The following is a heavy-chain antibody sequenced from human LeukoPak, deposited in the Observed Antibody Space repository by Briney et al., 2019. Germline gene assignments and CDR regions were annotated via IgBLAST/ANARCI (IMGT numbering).Heavy chain of an antibody. D-gene: IGHD4-23*01. Sequence: PSETLSLTCAVSGYSISSGYYWGWIRQPPGKGLEWIGSIYHSGSTYYNPSLKSRVTISVDTSKNQFSLKLSSVTAADTAVHYCARHSTTSLRWYAYYFDYWGQGTLVTVSS. V-gene: IGHV4-38-2*01. CDR1: GYSISSGYY. CDR3: ARHSTTSLRWYAYYFDY. J-gene: IGHJ4*02. CDR2: IYHSGST.